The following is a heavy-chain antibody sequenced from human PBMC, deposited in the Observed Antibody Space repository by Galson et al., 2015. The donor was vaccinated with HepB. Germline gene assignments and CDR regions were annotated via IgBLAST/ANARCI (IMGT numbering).Heavy chain of an antibody. V-gene: IGHV1-18*04. D-gene: IGHD5-24*01. CDR3: AKDFQMSSISLDF. J-gene: IGHJ4*02. CDR1: GYTFDSYD. Sequence: SVKVSCKASGYTFDSYDITWVRQAPGQGLEWMGWISVYNGDTKYARRFQDRVTLTTDKTTSTAYMELRSLRSDDTGVYFCAKDFQMSSISLDFWGQGTPVTVSS. CDR2: ISVYNGDT.